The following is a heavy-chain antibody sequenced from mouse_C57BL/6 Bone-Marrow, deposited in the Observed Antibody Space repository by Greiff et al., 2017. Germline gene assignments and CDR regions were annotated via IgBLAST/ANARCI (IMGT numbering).Heavy chain of an antibody. D-gene: IGHD2-3*01. CDR1: GYTFTSYW. CDR3: ARSYVGYYPAWFAD. V-gene: IGHV1-61*01. J-gene: IGHJ3*01. Sequence: QVQLQQPGAELVRPGSSVKLSCKASGYTFTSYWMDWVKQRPGQGLEWIGNIYPSDSETHYNQKFKDKATLTVDKSSSTAYMQLSSLTSEDSAVYYCARSYVGYYPAWFADWGPGTLVTVSA. CDR2: IYPSDSET.